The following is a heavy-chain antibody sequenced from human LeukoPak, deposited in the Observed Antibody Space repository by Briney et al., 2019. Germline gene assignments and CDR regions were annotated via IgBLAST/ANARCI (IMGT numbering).Heavy chain of an antibody. CDR3: ARGYYGSGSYPWAFDI. Sequence: PSETLSLTCPVDGGSFGGYYWSWIRQPPGKWLEWIGEINHSGSTYYNPSRKSRATISVDTSKNQFSLKLSSVTAADTAVYYCARGYYGSGSYPWAFDIWGQGTMVTVSS. CDR2: INHSGST. V-gene: IGHV4-34*01. J-gene: IGHJ3*02. D-gene: IGHD3-10*01. CDR1: GGSFGGYY.